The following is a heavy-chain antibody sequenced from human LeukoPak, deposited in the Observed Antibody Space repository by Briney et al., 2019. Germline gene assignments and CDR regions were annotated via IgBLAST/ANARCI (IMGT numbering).Heavy chain of an antibody. CDR1: GYSFTSYG. CDR2: ISAYNGNT. V-gene: IGHV1-18*01. Sequence: ASVKVSCKASGYSFTSYGISWVRQAPGQGLEWMGWISAYNGNTNYAQKLQGRVTMTRDMSTSTVYMELSSLRSEDTAVYYCARDLQITRRPGSIDYWGQGTLATVSS. CDR3: ARDLQITRRPGSIDY. J-gene: IGHJ4*02. D-gene: IGHD3-10*01.